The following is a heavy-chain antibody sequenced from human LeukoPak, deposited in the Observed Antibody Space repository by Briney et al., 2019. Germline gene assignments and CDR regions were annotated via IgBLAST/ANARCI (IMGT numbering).Heavy chain of an antibody. Sequence: SQTLSLTCAISGDSVSGNSAAWNWIRQSPSRGLEWLGRTYYRSKWYNDYAVSVKSRIIINPDTSKNQFSLQLNSVTPEDTAVYYCARDRHYGSGRAGVFDYWGQGTLVTVSS. D-gene: IGHD3-10*01. V-gene: IGHV6-1*01. CDR3: ARDRHYGSGRAGVFDY. J-gene: IGHJ4*02. CDR1: GDSVSGNSAA. CDR2: TYYRSKWYN.